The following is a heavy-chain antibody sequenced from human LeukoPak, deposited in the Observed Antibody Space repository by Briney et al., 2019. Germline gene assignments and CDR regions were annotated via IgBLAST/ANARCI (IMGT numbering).Heavy chain of an antibody. Sequence: SETLSLTCAVYGGCLSGYYWSWIRQPPGKGLEWIGESNHSGSTNYNPSLKSRVTISVDTFKNQFSLKLSSVTAADTAVYYCARERFVVVPAAHYYYYYYMDVWGKGTTVTVSS. CDR1: GGCLSGYY. D-gene: IGHD2-2*01. V-gene: IGHV4-34*01. CDR3: ARERFVVVPAAHYYYYYYMDV. CDR2: SNHSGST. J-gene: IGHJ6*03.